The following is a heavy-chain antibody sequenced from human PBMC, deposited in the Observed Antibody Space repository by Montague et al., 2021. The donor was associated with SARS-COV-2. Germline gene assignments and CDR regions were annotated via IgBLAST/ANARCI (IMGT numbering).Heavy chain of an antibody. J-gene: IGHJ6*03. CDR2: ISTSGSS. D-gene: IGHD6-19*01. V-gene: IGHV4-61*09. CDR3: ARDRRGMAMAGRAYYYYYMDV. CDR1: GASISSANDY. Sequence: TLSLTCSVSGASISSANDYWTWIRQPAGKGLEWIGHISTSGSSSYNPSLKSRVTIILDTSKQPFSLELTSVTAADMAVYYCARDRRGMAMAGRAYYYYYMDVWGKGTTVTVSS.